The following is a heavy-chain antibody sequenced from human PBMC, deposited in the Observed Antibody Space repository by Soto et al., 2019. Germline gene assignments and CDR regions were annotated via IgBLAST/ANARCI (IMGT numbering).Heavy chain of an antibody. CDR2: INADGGST. D-gene: IGHD3-9*01. J-gene: IGHJ4*02. V-gene: IGHV3-74*01. Sequence: SLRLSCAASGFPFSNEWMHWVRQAAGKGLEWVSRINADGGSTHYADSVRGRFTISRDNAKNTLFLQLNSLRVEDTAIYYCIKVLTRGVGVPRFYFDSWGQGTLVIVYS. CDR3: IKVLTRGVGVPRFYFDS. CDR1: GFPFSNEW.